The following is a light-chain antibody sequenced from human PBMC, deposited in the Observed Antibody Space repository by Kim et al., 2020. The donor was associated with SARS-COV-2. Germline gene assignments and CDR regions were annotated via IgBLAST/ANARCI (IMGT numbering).Light chain of an antibody. V-gene: IGKV3-15*01. J-gene: IGKJ4*01. Sequence: SPGARAPLSCRASQSVSSNLAWYQQKPGQAPRLLIYCASTRATGIPARFSGSGSGTEFTLTISSLQSEDFAVYYCQQYNNWPPLTFGGGTQVDI. CDR1: QSVSSN. CDR3: QQYNNWPPLT. CDR2: CAS.